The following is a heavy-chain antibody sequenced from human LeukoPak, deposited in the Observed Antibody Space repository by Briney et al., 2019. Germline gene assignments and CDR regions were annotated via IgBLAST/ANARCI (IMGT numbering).Heavy chain of an antibody. D-gene: IGHD3-16*01. CDR3: ARDGIGPYCFDY. Sequence: GGSLRLSCAASGFTFSSYSMNWVRQAPGKGLEWVSSISSSSSYIYYADSVKGRFTISRDNAKNSLYLQMNSLRAEDTAVYYCARDGIGPYCFDYWGQGTLVTVSS. V-gene: IGHV3-21*01. CDR1: GFTFSSYS. J-gene: IGHJ4*02. CDR2: ISSSSSYI.